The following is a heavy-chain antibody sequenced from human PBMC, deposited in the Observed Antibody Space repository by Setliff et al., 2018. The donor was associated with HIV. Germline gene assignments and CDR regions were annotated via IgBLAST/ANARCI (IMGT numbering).Heavy chain of an antibody. V-gene: IGHV4-59*02. CDR1: GASVNSHY. CDR2: LYYSGNT. D-gene: IGHD3-22*01. Sequence: SETLSLTCTVPGASVNSHYWAWIRQPPGKGLEWIGSLYYSGNTNYNPSLKSRVTISADTSKNQFSLKLRSVTAADSAVYYCAGVLSSGYYDGPWGQGTLVTVSS. CDR3: AGVLSSGYYDGP. J-gene: IGHJ5*02.